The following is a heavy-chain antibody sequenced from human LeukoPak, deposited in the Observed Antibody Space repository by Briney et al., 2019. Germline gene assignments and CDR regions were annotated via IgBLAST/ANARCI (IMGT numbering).Heavy chain of an antibody. D-gene: IGHD2-15*01. V-gene: IGHV3-23*01. J-gene: IGHJ4*02. CDR2: ISGSGGST. CDR1: GFTFSSYA. Sequence: GGSLRLSCAASGFTFSSYAMSWVRQAPGKGLEWVSAISGSGGSTYYADSVKGRFTISRDNSKNTPYLQMNSLRAEDTAVYYCAKDPHSPYCSGGSCYSDYWGQGTLVTVSS. CDR3: AKDPHSPYCSGGSCYSDY.